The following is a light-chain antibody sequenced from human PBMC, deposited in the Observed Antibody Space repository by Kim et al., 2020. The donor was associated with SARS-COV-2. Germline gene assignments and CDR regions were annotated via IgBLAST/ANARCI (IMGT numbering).Light chain of an antibody. V-gene: IGKV3-20*01. CDR1: QSVSSTY. CDR2: GAS. J-gene: IGKJ1*01. Sequence: EIVLTQSPGTLSLSTGERATLSCRASQSVSSTYLAWYQQRPGQAPRLLIFGASSRATGIPDRFRGSGSGTDFTLTISRLEPEDFAVYYCKLYDTSRWTFGQGTKVDIK. CDR3: KLYDTSRWT.